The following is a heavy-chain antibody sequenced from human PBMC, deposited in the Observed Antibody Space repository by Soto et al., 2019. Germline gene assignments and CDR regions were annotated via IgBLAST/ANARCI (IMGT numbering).Heavy chain of an antibody. CDR3: ARERVPAAMVYYYYGMDV. Sequence: SETLSLTCTVSGGSISSSSYYWGWIRQPPGKGLEWIGSIYYSGSTYYNPSLKSRVTISVDTSKNQFSLKLSSVTAAYTAVYYCARERVPAAMVYYYYGMDVWGQGTTVT. D-gene: IGHD2-2*01. CDR2: IYYSGST. CDR1: GGSISSSSYY. V-gene: IGHV4-39*01. J-gene: IGHJ6*02.